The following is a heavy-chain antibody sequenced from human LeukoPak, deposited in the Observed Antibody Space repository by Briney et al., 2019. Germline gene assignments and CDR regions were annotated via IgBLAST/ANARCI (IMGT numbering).Heavy chain of an antibody. J-gene: IGHJ4*02. D-gene: IGHD3-22*01. Sequence: GGSLRLSCAASGFTFSSYWMSWVRQAPGKGLEWVACIKQDGSEKYYVDSVKGRFTISRDNAKNSLYLQMNSLRAEDTAVYYCARDGFKWLLEGWGQGSLVTVSS. CDR2: IKQDGSEK. V-gene: IGHV3-7*01. CDR1: GFTFSSYW. CDR3: ARDGFKWLLEG.